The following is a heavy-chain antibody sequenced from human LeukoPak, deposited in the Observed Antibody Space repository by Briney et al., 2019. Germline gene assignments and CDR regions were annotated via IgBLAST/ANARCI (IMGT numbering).Heavy chain of an antibody. D-gene: IGHD2-21*02. CDR3: AREATPLAYCGGDCYQDAFDI. J-gene: IGHJ3*02. Sequence: GGSLRLSCEASGFTFNNYWMSWVRQAPGKGLEWVANIRYDGSEKNYVDSVKGRFTISRDNAKNSLYLQMNSLRAEDTAVYYCAREATPLAYCGGDCYQDAFDIWGQGTMVTVSS. V-gene: IGHV3-7*01. CDR2: IRYDGSEK. CDR1: GFTFNNYW.